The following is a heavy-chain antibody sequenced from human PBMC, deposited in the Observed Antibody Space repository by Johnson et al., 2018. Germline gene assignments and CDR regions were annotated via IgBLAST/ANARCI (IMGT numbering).Heavy chain of an antibody. D-gene: IGHD6-6*01. J-gene: IGHJ6*02. V-gene: IGHV4-59*01. CDR1: GGSISSYY. CDR2: IYYSEST. CDR3: ARDHSSSSYYYYGMDV. Sequence: QVQLQESGPGLVKPSETLSLTCTVSGGSISSYYWSWIRQPPGKGLEWMGYIYYSESTNYNLSPKSRVTISVDTSKNQFSLKLSFVTAADTAVYYCARDHSSSSYYYYGMDVWGQGTTVTVSS.